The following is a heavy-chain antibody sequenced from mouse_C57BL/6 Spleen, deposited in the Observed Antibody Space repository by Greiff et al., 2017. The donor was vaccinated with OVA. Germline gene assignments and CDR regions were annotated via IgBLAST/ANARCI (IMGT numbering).Heavy chain of an antibody. CDR1: GYTFTSYW. Sequence: QVQLQQPGAELVKPGASVKLSCKASGYTFTSYWMHWVKQRPGQGLEWIGMIHPNSGSTNYNEKFKSKATLTVDKSSSTAYMQLSSLTSEASAFYYCLMRWLLSYWYFDVWGTGTTVTVSS. J-gene: IGHJ1*03. CDR3: LMRWLLSYWYFDV. CDR2: IHPNSGST. V-gene: IGHV1-64*01. D-gene: IGHD2-3*01.